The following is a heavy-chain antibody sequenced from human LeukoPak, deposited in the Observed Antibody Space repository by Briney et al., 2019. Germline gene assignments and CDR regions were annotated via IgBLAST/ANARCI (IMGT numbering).Heavy chain of an antibody. CDR2: INHSGGT. CDR1: GGSFSGYY. Sequence: PSETLSLTCAVYGGSFSGYYWSWIRQPPGKGLEWIGEINHSGGTNYNPSLKSRVTISVDTSKNQFSLKLSSVTAADTAVYYCALSETDAFDIWGQGTMVTVSS. CDR3: ALSETDAFDI. V-gene: IGHV4-34*01. J-gene: IGHJ3*02.